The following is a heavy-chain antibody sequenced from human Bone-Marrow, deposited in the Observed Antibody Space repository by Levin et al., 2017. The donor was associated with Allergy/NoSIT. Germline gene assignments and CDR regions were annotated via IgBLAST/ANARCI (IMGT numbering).Heavy chain of an antibody. V-gene: IGHV1-69*04. J-gene: IGHJ1*01. CDR3: ARDWATVTGPRYFHH. CDR2: IIPIVGIT. CDR1: GGTFSSYI. D-gene: IGHD6-19*01. Sequence: ASVKVSCKASGGTFSSYIIHWVRQAPGQGLEWMGRIIPIVGITNYAQRFQGRVTITADKSTSTAYMELSSLTSEDTAVYYCARDWATVTGPRYFHHWGQGTLITVSS.